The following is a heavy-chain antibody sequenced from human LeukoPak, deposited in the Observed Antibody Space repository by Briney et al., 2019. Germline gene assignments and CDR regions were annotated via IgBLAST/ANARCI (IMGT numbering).Heavy chain of an antibody. V-gene: IGHV3-30*18. D-gene: IGHD6-25*01. Sequence: GRSLRLSCAASGFIFSNYGMHWVRQAPGKGLDWVAVISNDGSYKYYTDSVKGRFTISRDNSKNTLYLQMNSLRAEDTAVYYCAKDHQRAKSWVREIDYWGQGTLVTVSS. CDR3: AKDHQRAKSWVREIDY. J-gene: IGHJ4*02. CDR2: ISNDGSYK. CDR1: GFIFSNYG.